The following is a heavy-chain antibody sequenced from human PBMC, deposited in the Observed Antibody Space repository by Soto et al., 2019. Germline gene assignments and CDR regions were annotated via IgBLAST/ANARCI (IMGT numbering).Heavy chain of an antibody. Sequence: SETLSLTCAVSGGSISSGGYSWSWIRQPPGKGLEWIGYIYYSGSTYYNPSLKSRVTISVDTSKNQFSLKLSSVTAADTAVYYCARDQRGYNYGFRFDLWDQGILVTVS. CDR2: IYYSGST. D-gene: IGHD5-18*01. V-gene: IGHV4-31*11. CDR1: GGSISSGGYS. J-gene: IGHJ5*02. CDR3: ARDQRGYNYGFRFDL.